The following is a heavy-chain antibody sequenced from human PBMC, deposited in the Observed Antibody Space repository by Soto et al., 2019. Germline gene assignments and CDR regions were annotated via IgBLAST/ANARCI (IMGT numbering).Heavy chain of an antibody. CDR1: GGTFSSYA. CDR3: ARSQGGSTSLAIYYYYYYGMDV. CDR2: IIPIFGTA. Sequence: QVQLVQSGAEVKKPGSSVKVSCKAPGGTFSSYAISWVRQAPGQGLEWMGGIIPIFGTANYAQKFQGRVTITADESTSTGYMEVRSLRSEDTAVYYCARSQGGSTSLAIYYYYYYGMDVWGRGTTVTVSS. J-gene: IGHJ6*02. D-gene: IGHD2-2*01. V-gene: IGHV1-69*01.